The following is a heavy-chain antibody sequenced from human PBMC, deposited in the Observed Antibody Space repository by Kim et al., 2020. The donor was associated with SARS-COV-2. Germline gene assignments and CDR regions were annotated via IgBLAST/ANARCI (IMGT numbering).Heavy chain of an antibody. Sequence: DSGKGRFTITRANSKNTLYLQMNSLRAEDTAVYYCAKWVVVAATKGWFDPWGQGTLVTVSS. V-gene: IGHV3-23*01. D-gene: IGHD2-15*01. J-gene: IGHJ5*02. CDR3: AKWVVVAATKGWFDP.